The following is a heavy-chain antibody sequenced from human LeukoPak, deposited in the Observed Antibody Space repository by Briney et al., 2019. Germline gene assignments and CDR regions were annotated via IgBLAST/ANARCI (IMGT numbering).Heavy chain of an antibody. Sequence: PSETLSLTCSVSGDSISSSSSYWGWIRQPPGKGLEWIGSIYYSGSTYYNPSLKSRVTISVDTSKNQFSLKLSSVTAADTAVYYCARPQYYDILTGPGNWFDPWGQGTLVTVSS. CDR3: ARPQYYDILTGPGNWFDP. J-gene: IGHJ5*02. D-gene: IGHD3-9*01. V-gene: IGHV4-39*01. CDR2: IYYSGST. CDR1: GDSISSSSSY.